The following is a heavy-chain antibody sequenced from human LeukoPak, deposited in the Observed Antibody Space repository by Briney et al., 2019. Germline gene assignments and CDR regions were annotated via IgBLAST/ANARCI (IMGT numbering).Heavy chain of an antibody. V-gene: IGHV4-34*01. J-gene: IGHJ4*02. CDR2: INQSGST. Sequence: SETLSLTCAVYGGSFRGYYWSWIRQPPGKGLEWIGEINQSGSTNYNPSLKSRVTISVDKSKNQFSLKLSSVTAADTAVYYCARVAGYYYVRYYFDYWGQGTLVTVSS. D-gene: IGHD3-22*01. CDR1: GGSFRGYY. CDR3: ARVAGYYYVRYYFDY.